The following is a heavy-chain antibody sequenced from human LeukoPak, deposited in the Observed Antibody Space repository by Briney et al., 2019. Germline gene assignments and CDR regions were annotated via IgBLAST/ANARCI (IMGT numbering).Heavy chain of an antibody. CDR3: ARVRGELAGYYMDV. D-gene: IGHD3-16*01. CDR1: GYTFTGYY. J-gene: IGHJ6*03. V-gene: IGHV1-2*02. CDR2: INPNSGGT. Sequence: ASVKVSCKASGYTFTGYYMHWVRQAPGQGLEWMGWINPNSGGTNYAQKFQGRVTMTRDTSISTAYMELSRLRSDDTAVYYCARVRGELAGYYMDVWGKGTTVTVSS.